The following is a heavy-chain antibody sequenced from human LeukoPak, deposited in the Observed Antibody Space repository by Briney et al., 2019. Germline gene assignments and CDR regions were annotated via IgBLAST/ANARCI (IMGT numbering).Heavy chain of an antibody. Sequence: GGSLRLSCAASGFTFSSYGMHWVRQAPGKGLEWVAVIWYDGSNKYYADSVKGRFTIPRDNSKNTLYLQMNSLRAEDTAVYYCAKATVTYYDSSGYYYNWFDPWGQGTLVTVSS. V-gene: IGHV3-33*06. CDR3: AKATVTYYDSSGYYYNWFDP. D-gene: IGHD3-22*01. CDR2: IWYDGSNK. J-gene: IGHJ5*02. CDR1: GFTFSSYG.